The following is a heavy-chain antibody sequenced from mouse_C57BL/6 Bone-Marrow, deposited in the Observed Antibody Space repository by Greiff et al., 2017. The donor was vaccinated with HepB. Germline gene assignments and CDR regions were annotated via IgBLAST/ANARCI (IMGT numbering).Heavy chain of an antibody. J-gene: IGHJ2*01. CDR3: ARIRLQYYFDY. D-gene: IGHD2-4*01. CDR1: GYTFTSYW. V-gene: IGHV1-64*01. Sequence: QVQLKQPGAELVKPGASVKLSCKASGYTFTSYWMHWVKQRPGQGLEWIGMIHPNSGSTNYNEKFKSKATLTVDKSSSTAYMQLSSLTSEDSAVYYCARIRLQYYFDYWGQGTTLTVSS. CDR2: IHPNSGST.